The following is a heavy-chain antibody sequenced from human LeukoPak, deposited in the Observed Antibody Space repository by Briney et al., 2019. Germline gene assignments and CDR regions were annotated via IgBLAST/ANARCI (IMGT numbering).Heavy chain of an antibody. CDR2: ISASSGNT. CDR3: AKGGLQARFDI. D-gene: IGHD5-24*01. Sequence: GGSLRLSCAASGFTFSSYTMSWVRQPPGRGLERVSGISASSGNTYHADSVKGRFTISRDNSKNTLHLQMNSLRAEDTAVYYCAKGGLQARFDIWGQGTMVTVSS. J-gene: IGHJ3*02. V-gene: IGHV3-23*01. CDR1: GFTFSSYT.